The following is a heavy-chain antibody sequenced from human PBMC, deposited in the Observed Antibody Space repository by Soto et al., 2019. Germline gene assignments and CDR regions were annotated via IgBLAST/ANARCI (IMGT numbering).Heavy chain of an antibody. D-gene: IGHD3-3*01. CDR1: GYTFTSYD. Sequence: QVQLVQSGAEVKKPGASVKVSCKASGYTFTSYDINWVRQATGQGLAWMGWMNPNSGNTGYAQKFQGRVTMTRNTSISTAYMELSSLRSEDTAVYYCARVHVRSTIFGVVRTDAFDIWGQGTVVTVSS. CDR3: ARVHVRSTIFGVVRTDAFDI. CDR2: MNPNSGNT. V-gene: IGHV1-8*01. J-gene: IGHJ3*02.